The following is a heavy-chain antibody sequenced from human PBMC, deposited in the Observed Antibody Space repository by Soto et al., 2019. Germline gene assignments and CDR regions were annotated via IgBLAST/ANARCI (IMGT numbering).Heavy chain of an antibody. CDR3: TIFGVADDAFDI. Sequence: GESLKISCKGSVYSFTSYWISWVRQMPGKGLEWMGRIDPSDSYTNYSPSFQGHVTISADKSISTAYLQWSSLKASDTAMYYCTIFGVADDAFDIWGQGTMVTVSS. V-gene: IGHV5-10-1*01. D-gene: IGHD3-3*01. CDR1: VYSFTSYW. J-gene: IGHJ3*02. CDR2: IDPSDSYT.